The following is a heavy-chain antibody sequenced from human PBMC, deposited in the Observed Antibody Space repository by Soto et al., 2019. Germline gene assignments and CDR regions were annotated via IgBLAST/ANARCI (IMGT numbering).Heavy chain of an antibody. CDR1: GGSISSYY. V-gene: IGHV4-59*01. CDR3: ARAGALAYCGGDCYYYGMDV. Sequence: SETLSLTCTVSGGSISSYYWSWIRQPPGKGLEWIGYIYYSGSTNYNPSLKSRVTISVDTSKNQFSLKLSSVTAADTAVYYCARAGALAYCGGDCYYYGMDVWGQGTTVTVSS. CDR2: IYYSGST. J-gene: IGHJ6*02. D-gene: IGHD2-21*01.